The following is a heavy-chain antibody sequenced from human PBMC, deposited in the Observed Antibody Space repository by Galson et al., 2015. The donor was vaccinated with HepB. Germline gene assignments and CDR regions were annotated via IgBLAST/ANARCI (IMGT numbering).Heavy chain of an antibody. Sequence: SLRLSCAASGFTFSSYGMHWVRQAPGKGLEWVAVISYDGSNKYYADSVKGRFTISRDNSKNTLYLQMNSLRAEDTAVYYCAKEFYYYGSSGYYRYFDYWGQGTLVTVSS. V-gene: IGHV3-30*18. CDR2: ISYDGSNK. J-gene: IGHJ4*02. CDR3: AKEFYYYGSSGYYRYFDY. D-gene: IGHD3-22*01. CDR1: GFTFSSYG.